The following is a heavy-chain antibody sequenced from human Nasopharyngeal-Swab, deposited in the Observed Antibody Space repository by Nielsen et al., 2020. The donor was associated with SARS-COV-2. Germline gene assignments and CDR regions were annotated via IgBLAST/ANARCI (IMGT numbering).Heavy chain of an antibody. Sequence: GESLRLSCAASGFTFSSYDMHWVRHATGKGLEWVSAIGTAGDTYYPGSVKGRFTISRENAKNSLYLQMNSLRAGDTAVYYCARGGGYSSSWYQYYGMDVWGQGTTVTVSS. D-gene: IGHD6-13*01. J-gene: IGHJ6*02. CDR2: IGTAGDT. V-gene: IGHV3-13*04. CDR1: GFTFSSYD. CDR3: ARGGGYSSSWYQYYGMDV.